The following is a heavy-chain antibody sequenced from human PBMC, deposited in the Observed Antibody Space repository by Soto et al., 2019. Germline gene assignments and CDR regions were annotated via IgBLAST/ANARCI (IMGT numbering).Heavy chain of an antibody. Sequence: GGSLRLSCTVSGFAFNNYGINWVRQAPGKGLEWVSSISKSDYTYYSDSVKGRFTISRDNAKNSVSLQMNTLRVEDTAVYYCAREDSIIIPAVSDFWGQGTMVTVYS. D-gene: IGHD2-2*01. CDR3: AREDSIIIPAVSDF. CDR1: GFAFNNYG. J-gene: IGHJ4*02. V-gene: IGHV3-21*01. CDR2: ISKSDYT.